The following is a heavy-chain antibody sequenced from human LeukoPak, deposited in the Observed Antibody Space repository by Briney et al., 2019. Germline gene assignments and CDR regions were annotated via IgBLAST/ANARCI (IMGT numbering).Heavy chain of an antibody. CDR1: GGSFSGYY. Sequence: PSETLSLTCAVYGGSFSGYYWSWIRQPPGKGLEWIGEINHSGSTNYNPSLKSRVTISVDTSKNQFSLKLSSVTAADTAVYYCARELRAGSGSSYYMDVWGKGTTVTISS. J-gene: IGHJ6*03. V-gene: IGHV4-34*01. CDR2: INHSGST. CDR3: ARELRAGSGSSYYMDV. D-gene: IGHD3-10*01.